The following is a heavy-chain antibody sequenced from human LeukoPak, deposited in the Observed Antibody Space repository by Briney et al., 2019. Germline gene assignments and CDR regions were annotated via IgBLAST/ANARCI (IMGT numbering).Heavy chain of an antibody. J-gene: IGHJ4*02. V-gene: IGHV1-18*01. CDR3: ARVHVVVVTAISPFDY. Sequence: ASVTVSCKASGYTFTSYGISWVRQAPGQGLEWMGWISAYNGNTNYAQKLQGRVTMTTDTSTSTAYMELRSLRSHDTAVYYCARVHVVVVTAISPFDYWGQGTLVTVSS. CDR1: GYTFTSYG. CDR2: ISAYNGNT. D-gene: IGHD2-21*02.